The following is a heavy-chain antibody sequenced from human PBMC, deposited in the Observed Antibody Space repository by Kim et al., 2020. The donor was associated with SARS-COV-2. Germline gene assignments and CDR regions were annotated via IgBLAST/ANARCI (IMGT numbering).Heavy chain of an antibody. CDR2: ISSNGGST. J-gene: IGHJ4*02. CDR1: GFTFSSYA. V-gene: IGHV3-64D*06. Sequence: GGSLRLSCSASGFTFSSYAMHWVRQAPGKGLEYVSAISSNGGSTYYADSVKGRFTISRDNSKNTLYLQMSSLRAEDTAVYYCVKEGQWFGFGELFDYWGQGTLVTVSS. CDR3: VKEGQWFGFGELFDY. D-gene: IGHD3-10*01.